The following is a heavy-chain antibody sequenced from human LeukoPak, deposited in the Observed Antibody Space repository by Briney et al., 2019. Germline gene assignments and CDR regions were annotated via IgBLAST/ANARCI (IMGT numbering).Heavy chain of an antibody. V-gene: IGHV4-59*08. Sequence: SETLSLTCTVSGGSISCYYWSWIRQPPGKGLEWIGYIYFSGTTNYNPSLKSRVTISVDTSKNQFSLKLSSVTAADTAVYYCARHGDGLYFDYWGQGTLVTVSS. CDR2: IYFSGTT. CDR3: ARHGDGLYFDY. D-gene: IGHD5-24*01. CDR1: GGSISCYY. J-gene: IGHJ4*02.